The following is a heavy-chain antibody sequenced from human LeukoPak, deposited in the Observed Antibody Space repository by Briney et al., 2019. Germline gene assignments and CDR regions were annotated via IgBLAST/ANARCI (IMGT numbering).Heavy chain of an antibody. D-gene: IGHD1-26*01. CDR3: ARVTDGGSYYFDY. Sequence: SETLSLTCAVYGGSFSGYYWSWIRQPPGKGLEWIGEINHSGSTNYNPSLNSRVTISVDTSKNQFSLKLSSVTAADTAVYYCARVTDGGSYYFDYWGQGTLVTVSS. V-gene: IGHV4-34*01. J-gene: IGHJ4*02. CDR2: INHSGST. CDR1: GGSFSGYY.